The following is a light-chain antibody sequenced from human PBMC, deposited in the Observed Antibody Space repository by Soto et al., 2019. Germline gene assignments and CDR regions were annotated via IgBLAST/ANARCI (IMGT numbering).Light chain of an antibody. CDR1: QTISTY. J-gene: IGKJ5*01. V-gene: IGKV1-13*02. CDR2: DAF. CDR3: HQLKTYPRT. Sequence: QMTWSASSLSAAVGDRFTITCRSSQTISTYLNWYRQKPGKAPKLLIFDAFSLESGVPSRFSGRKAGTQFTLTIASLQLEDFATYHCHQLKTYPRTFGGGTRLEIK.